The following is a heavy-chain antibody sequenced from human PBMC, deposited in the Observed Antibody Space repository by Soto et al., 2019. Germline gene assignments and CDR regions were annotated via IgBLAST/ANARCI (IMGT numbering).Heavy chain of an antibody. Sequence: ASVKVSCKASGYTFTSYGISWVRQAPGQGLEWMGWISAYNGNTNYAQKLQGRVTMTTDTSTSTAYMELRSLRSDDTAVYYCARDPGYCSSTSCYGPFDYWGQGTLVNVSS. J-gene: IGHJ4*02. V-gene: IGHV1-18*01. D-gene: IGHD2-2*01. CDR2: ISAYNGNT. CDR3: ARDPGYCSSTSCYGPFDY. CDR1: GYTFTSYG.